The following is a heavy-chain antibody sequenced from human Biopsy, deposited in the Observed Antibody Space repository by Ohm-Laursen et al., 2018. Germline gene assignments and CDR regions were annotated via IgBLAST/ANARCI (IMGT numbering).Heavy chain of an antibody. CDR2: VYDSGST. D-gene: IGHD2-2*01. V-gene: IGHV4-61*01. CDR3: TRDVKRYCSGTSCYSGYFGMDV. J-gene: IGHJ6*02. Sequence: SDTLSLTCSVSGDSISDSFHFWSWIRQPPGKGLEWIANVYDSGSTNYNPSLKSQVTISLDTSKNQFSLKLNSVTAADTAVYFCTRDVKRYCSGTSCYSGYFGMDVWGQGTTVTVSS. CDR1: GDSISDSFHF.